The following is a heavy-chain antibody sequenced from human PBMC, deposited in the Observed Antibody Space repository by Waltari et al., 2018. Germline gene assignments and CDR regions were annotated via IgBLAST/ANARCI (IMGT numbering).Heavy chain of an antibody. Sequence: QVQLQESGPGLVKPSETLSLPCTVSGGSISSYSWRWIRQPPGKGLEWIGYIYYSGSTNYNPSLKSRVTISVDTSKNQFSLKLSSVTAADTAVYYCARVGSSPIWYFDLWGRGTLVTVSS. CDR1: GGSISSYS. J-gene: IGHJ2*01. V-gene: IGHV4-59*01. CDR3: ARVGSSPIWYFDL. D-gene: IGHD6-13*01. CDR2: IYYSGST.